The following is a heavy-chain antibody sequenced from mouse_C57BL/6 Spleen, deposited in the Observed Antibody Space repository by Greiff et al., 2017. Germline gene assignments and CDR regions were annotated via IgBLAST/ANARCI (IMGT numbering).Heavy chain of an antibody. Sequence: VQLQQPGAELVKPGASVKLSCKASGYTFTSYWMHWVKQRPGQGLEWIGMIHPNSGSTNYNEKFKSKATLTVDKSSSTAYMQLSSLTSEDSAVYYCARRSYDGSLDYWGQGTTLTVSS. CDR1: GYTFTSYW. J-gene: IGHJ2*01. CDR2: IHPNSGST. CDR3: ARRSYDGSLDY. D-gene: IGHD2-3*01. V-gene: IGHV1-64*01.